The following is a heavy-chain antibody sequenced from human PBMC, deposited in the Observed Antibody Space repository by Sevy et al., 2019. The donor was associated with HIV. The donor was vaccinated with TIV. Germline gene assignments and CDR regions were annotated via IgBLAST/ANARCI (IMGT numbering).Heavy chain of an antibody. CDR2: ISGSGGAT. CDR1: GFTFGSYA. V-gene: IGHV3-23*01. Sequence: GGSLRLSCAASGFTFGSYAVSWVRQAPGKGLEWVSAISGSGGATYYSDSVKGRFTISRDNSKNTLYLQMKSLRAEDTAVYYCAKHISSGYYYYYYTDVWGKGTTVTVSS. J-gene: IGHJ6*03. CDR3: AKHISSGYYYYYYTDV. D-gene: IGHD6-6*01.